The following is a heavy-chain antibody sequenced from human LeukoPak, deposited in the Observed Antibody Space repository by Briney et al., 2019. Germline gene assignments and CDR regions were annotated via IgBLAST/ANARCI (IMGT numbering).Heavy chain of an antibody. CDR2: INHSGST. CDR1: GGSFSGYY. V-gene: IGHV4-34*01. CDR3: ARAYSRSSLYFDY. J-gene: IGHJ4*02. D-gene: IGHD6-6*01. Sequence: KASETLSLTCAVYGGSFSGYYWSWIRQPPGKGLEWIGEINHSGSTNYNPSLKSRVTISVDTSKNQFSLKLSSVTAADTAVYYCARAYSRSSLYFDYWGQGTLVTVSS.